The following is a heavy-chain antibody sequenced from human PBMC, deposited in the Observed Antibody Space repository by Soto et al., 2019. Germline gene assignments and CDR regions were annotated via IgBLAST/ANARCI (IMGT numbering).Heavy chain of an antibody. D-gene: IGHD3-10*01. Sequence: QVQLVESGGGVVQPGRSLRLSCAASGFTFSSYGMHWVRQAPGKGLEWVAVIWYDGSNKYYADSVKGRFTISRDNSKNTLYLQMNSLRAEDTAVYYCARDRPNYYGSGSYYSPSYMDVRGKGTTVTVSS. CDR1: GFTFSSYG. CDR2: IWYDGSNK. CDR3: ARDRPNYYGSGSYYSPSYMDV. V-gene: IGHV3-33*01. J-gene: IGHJ6*03.